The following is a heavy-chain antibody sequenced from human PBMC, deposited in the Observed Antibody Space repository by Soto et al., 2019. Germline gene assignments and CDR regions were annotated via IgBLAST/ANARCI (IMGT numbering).Heavy chain of an antibody. CDR2: MNPNSGNS. CDR3: ARDSDFWSGYPTFDP. D-gene: IGHD3-3*01. CDR1: GYTFTSYD. V-gene: IGHV1-8*01. Sequence: QVQLVQSGAEVKKPGASVKVSCKASGYTFTSYDINWVRQATGQGLEWMGWMNPNSGNSGYAQKFHGRVTMTRNTSISTAYMGLSSLRSEDTAVYYCARDSDFWSGYPTFDPWGQGTLVTVSS. J-gene: IGHJ5*02.